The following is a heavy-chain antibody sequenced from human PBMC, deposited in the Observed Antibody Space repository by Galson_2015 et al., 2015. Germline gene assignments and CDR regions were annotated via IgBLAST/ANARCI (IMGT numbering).Heavy chain of an antibody. CDR3: ARSYYHDSSGYGQFDP. D-gene: IGHD3-22*01. CDR1: GGSISSGGYS. V-gene: IGHV4-30-2*01. Sequence: TLSLTCAVSGGSISSGGYSWSWIRQPPGKGLEWIGYIYHSGSTYYNPSLKSRVTISVDRSKNQFSLKLSSVTAADTAVYYCARSYYHDSSGYGQFDPRGQGTLVTVSP. J-gene: IGHJ5*02. CDR2: IYHSGST.